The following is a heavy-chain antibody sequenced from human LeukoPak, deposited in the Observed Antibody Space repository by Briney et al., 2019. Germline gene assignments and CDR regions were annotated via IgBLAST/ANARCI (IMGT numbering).Heavy chain of an antibody. Sequence: GRSLRLSCAASGFTFSSYWMSWVRQAPGKGLEWVANIKQDGSVKYYVDSVKGRFTISRDNAKNSLYLQMNSLRAEDTAVYYCARVEAGHYFGDGGQGTLVTVYS. CDR3: ARVEAGHYFGD. J-gene: IGHJ4*02. CDR1: GFTFSSYW. D-gene: IGHD3-10*01. V-gene: IGHV3-7*01. CDR2: IKQDGSVK.